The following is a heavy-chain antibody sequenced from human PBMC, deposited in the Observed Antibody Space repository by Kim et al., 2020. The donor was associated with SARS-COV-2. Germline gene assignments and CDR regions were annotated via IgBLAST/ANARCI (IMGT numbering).Heavy chain of an antibody. CDR2: YN. D-gene: IGHD3-10*01. J-gene: IGHJ4*02. CDR3: ARSSSGTFDY. Sequence: YNDYAVPVKSRITINPDTSKNPFSLQLNSVTPEDTAVYYCARSSSGTFDYWGQGTLVTVSS. V-gene: IGHV6-1*01.